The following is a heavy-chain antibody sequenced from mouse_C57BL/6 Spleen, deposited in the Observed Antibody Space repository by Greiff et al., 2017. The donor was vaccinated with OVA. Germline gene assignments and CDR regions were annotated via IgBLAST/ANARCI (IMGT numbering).Heavy chain of an antibody. J-gene: IGHJ2*01. D-gene: IGHD1-2*01. V-gene: IGHV1-42*01. CDR3: ARSRVTTAGDY. CDR2: INPSTGGT. Sequence: VQLKESGPELVKPGASVKISCKASGYSFTGYYMNWVKQSPEKSLEWIGEINPSTGGTTYNQKFKAKATLTVDKSSSTAYMQLKSLTSEDSAVYYCARSRVTTAGDYWGQGTTLTVSS. CDR1: GYSFTGYY.